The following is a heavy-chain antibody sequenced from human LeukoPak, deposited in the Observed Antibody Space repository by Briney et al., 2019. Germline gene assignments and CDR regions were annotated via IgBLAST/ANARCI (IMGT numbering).Heavy chain of an antibody. CDR1: GFTFSDYY. J-gene: IGHJ4*02. V-gene: IGHV3-11*01. Sequence: GGSLRLSCAASGFTFSDYYMSWIRQAPGKGLECVSYSGGSGSSIYYADSVKGRFTISRDNAKNSPYLQLNSLRAEDTAVYYCARVRWDSGGSHFYYFDYWGQGTLVTVSS. CDR2: SGGSGSSI. D-gene: IGHD3-22*01. CDR3: ARVRWDSGGSHFYYFDY.